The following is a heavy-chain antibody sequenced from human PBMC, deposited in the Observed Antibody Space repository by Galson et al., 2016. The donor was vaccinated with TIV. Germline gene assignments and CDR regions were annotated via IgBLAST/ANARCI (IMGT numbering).Heavy chain of an antibody. CDR1: GYTFGSYG. J-gene: IGHJ4*02. CDR2: ISASNGDT. V-gene: IGHV1-18*04. D-gene: IGHD2-2*02. Sequence: SVKVSCKASGYTFGSYGISWMRQAPGQGLEWVGWISASNGDTNYARKFQGRITMTKDTFTSTVFMELRSLRSEDTAVFYCARESDCSSGTCYSRAFDDWGQGTPVTVSS. CDR3: ARESDCSSGTCYSRAFDD.